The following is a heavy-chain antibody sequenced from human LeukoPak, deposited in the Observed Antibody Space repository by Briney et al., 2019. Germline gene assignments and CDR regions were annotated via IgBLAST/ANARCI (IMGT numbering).Heavy chain of an antibody. CDR1: GYRFTSYW. J-gene: IGHJ3*02. V-gene: IGHV5-51*01. Sequence: GESLKISCKASGYRFTSYWIGWVRQMPGKGLGRMGIIYPGNSDTRDSPSFQGQVTISADKSITTAYLQWSRLKASDTAMYYCARLSRMATTLDAFDIWGQGTLVTVSS. CDR2: IYPGNSDT. CDR3: ARLSRMATTLDAFDI. D-gene: IGHD5-24*01.